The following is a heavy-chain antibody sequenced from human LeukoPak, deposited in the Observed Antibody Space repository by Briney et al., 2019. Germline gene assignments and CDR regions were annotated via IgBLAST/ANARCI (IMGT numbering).Heavy chain of an antibody. CDR3: ARQRADYFYHYMDV. CDR2: IYYSGTT. J-gene: IGHJ6*03. Sequence: SETLSLTCTVSGGSIDSSSYYWDWIRQPPGKGLEWLGNIYYSGTTYYTSSLKSRVTISTDMTKNQFSLRLTSVTAADTAVYYCARQRADYFYHYMDVWGKGTTVIVSS. CDR1: GGSIDSSSYY. V-gene: IGHV4-39*01.